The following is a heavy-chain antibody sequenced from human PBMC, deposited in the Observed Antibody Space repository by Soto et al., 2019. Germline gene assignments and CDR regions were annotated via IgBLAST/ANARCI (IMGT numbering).Heavy chain of an antibody. CDR2: IIPIFGTA. J-gene: IGHJ4*02. D-gene: IGHD3-22*01. CDR3: ASYYYDSSGYQGDFDY. CDR1: GCTFSSYA. Sequence: GASVKVSCKASGCTFSSYAISWVRQAPGQGLEWMGGIIPIFGTANYAQKFQGRVTITADESTSTAYMELSSLRSEDTAVYYCASYYYDSSGYQGDFDYWGQGTLVTVSS. V-gene: IGHV1-69*13.